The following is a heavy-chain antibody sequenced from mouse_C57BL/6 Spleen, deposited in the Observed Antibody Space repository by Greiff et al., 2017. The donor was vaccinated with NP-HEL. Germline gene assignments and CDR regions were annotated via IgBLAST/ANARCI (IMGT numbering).Heavy chain of an antibody. Sequence: QVQLQQSGAELMKPGASVKLSCKATGYTFTGYWIEWVKQRPGHGLEWIGEILPGSGSTNYNEKFKGKATFTADTSSNTAYMQLSSLTTEDSAIYYCARPSSYYGSSSAWFAYWGQGTLVTVSA. CDR2: ILPGSGST. V-gene: IGHV1-9*01. J-gene: IGHJ3*01. CDR3: ARPSSYYGSSSAWFAY. CDR1: GYTFTGYW. D-gene: IGHD1-1*01.